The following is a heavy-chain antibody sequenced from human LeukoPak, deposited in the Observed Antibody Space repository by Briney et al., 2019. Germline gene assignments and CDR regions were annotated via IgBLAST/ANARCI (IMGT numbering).Heavy chain of an antibody. V-gene: IGHV4-39*07. D-gene: IGHD2-15*01. CDR1: GGSISSSSYY. CDR2: IHYSGST. J-gene: IGHJ6*03. Sequence: SETLSLTCTVSGGSISSSSYYWVWIRQPPGKGLEWIGSIHYSGSTNYNPSLKSRVTISVDTSKNQFSLKLSSVTAADTAVYYCARGYCSGGSCYSYYYYNYMDVWGKGTTVTVSS. CDR3: ARGYCSGGSCYSYYYYNYMDV.